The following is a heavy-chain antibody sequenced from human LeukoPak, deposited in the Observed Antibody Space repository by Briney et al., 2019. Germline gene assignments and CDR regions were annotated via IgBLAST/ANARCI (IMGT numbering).Heavy chain of an antibody. D-gene: IGHD2-2*02. CDR2: IYYSGST. V-gene: IGHV4-39*07. Sequence: PSETLSLTCTVSGGSISSSSYYWGWGRQHGGEGGEWIERIYYSGSTYYHPSLKTRLTISVATSKNHFSLKLSSVTAADTAVYYCARERCSSTSCYTTNWFDPWGQGTLVTVSS. J-gene: IGHJ5*02. CDR3: ARERCSSTSCYTTNWFDP. CDR1: GGSISSSSYY.